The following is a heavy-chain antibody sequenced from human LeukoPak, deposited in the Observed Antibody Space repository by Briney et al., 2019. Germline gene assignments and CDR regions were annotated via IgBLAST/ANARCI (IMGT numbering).Heavy chain of an antibody. V-gene: IGHV4-39*07. D-gene: IGHD3-22*01. J-gene: IGHJ4*02. CDR3: ARWSPYDSSGYYSDY. CDR1: GGSISSSSYY. CDR2: INHSGST. Sequence: PSETLSLTCTVSGGSISSSSYYWSWIRQPPGKGLEWIGEINHSGSTNYNPSLKSRVTISVDTSKNQFSLKLSSVTAADTAVYYCARWSPYDSSGYYSDYWGQGTLVTVSS.